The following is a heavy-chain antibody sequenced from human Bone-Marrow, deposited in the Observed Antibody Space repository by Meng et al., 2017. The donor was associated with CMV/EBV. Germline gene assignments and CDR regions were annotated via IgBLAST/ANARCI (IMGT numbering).Heavy chain of an antibody. CDR3: ARQHYDFWSGYYPPNWFDP. CDR1: GGSFSGSRYY. Sequence: SETLSLTCTVSGGSFSGSRYYWGWIRQPPGKGLEWIGSVYYSGSTYYNPSLKSRVTISVDTSKNQFSLKLSSVTAADTAVYYCARQHYDFWSGYYPPNWFDPWGQGTLVTVSS. CDR2: VYYSGST. J-gene: IGHJ5*02. V-gene: IGHV4-39*01. D-gene: IGHD3-3*01.